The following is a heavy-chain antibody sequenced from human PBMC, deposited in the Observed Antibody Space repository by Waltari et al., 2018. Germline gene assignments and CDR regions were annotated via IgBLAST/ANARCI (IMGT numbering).Heavy chain of an antibody. Sequence: EVQLVESGGGLVQPGGSLRLSCAASGFTVSSNYLSWVRRAPGKGLEWVSVIYSGGRTYYADSVKGRFTISRDNSKNTLYLQMNSLRAEDTAVYYCATVGSGGSRGSTDYWGQGTLVTVSS. J-gene: IGHJ4*02. D-gene: IGHD1-26*01. CDR1: GFTVSSNY. CDR3: ATVGSGGSRGSTDY. V-gene: IGHV3-66*02. CDR2: IYSGGRT.